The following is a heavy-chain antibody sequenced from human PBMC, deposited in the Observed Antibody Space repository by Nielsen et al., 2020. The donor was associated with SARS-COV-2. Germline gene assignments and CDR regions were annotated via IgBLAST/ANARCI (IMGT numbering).Heavy chain of an antibody. J-gene: IGHJ4*02. D-gene: IGHD3-22*01. Sequence: ASVKVSCKASGYTFTSYGISWVRQATGQGLEWMGWMNPNSGNTGYAQKFQGRVTMTRNTSISTAYMELSSLRSEDTAVYYCARALKITMIVVVITKGLYYFDYWGQGTLVTVSS. V-gene: IGHV1-8*02. CDR2: MNPNSGNT. CDR3: ARALKITMIVVVITKGLYYFDY. CDR1: GYTFTSYG.